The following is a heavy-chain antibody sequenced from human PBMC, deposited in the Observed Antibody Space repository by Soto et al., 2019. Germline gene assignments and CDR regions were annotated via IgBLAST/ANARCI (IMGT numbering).Heavy chain of an antibody. V-gene: IGHV3-33*08. CDR3: ASSASPDAY. D-gene: IGHD1-26*01. CDR1: GFTFNTYG. J-gene: IGHJ4*02. Sequence: GGSLRLSCTTSGFTFNTYGMHWVRQAPGKGLEWVAIIWYDGSNKYYADSVKGRFTISRDNAKNSLYLQMNSLRAEDTAVYYCASSASPDAYWGQGTLVTVSS. CDR2: IWYDGSNK.